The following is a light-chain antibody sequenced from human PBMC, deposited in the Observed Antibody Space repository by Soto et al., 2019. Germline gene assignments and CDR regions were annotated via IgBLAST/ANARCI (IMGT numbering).Light chain of an antibody. CDR2: AAS. V-gene: IGKV1-12*01. J-gene: IGKJ4*01. CDR1: QSISSW. Sequence: DIQMTQSPSSVSASVGDRVTITCRASQSISSWLAWYQQKPGKAPKLLIYAASSLQSGVPSRFSGSGSGTDFPLTISSLQPEDFATYYCQQANSFLALTFGGGTKVEVK. CDR3: QQANSFLALT.